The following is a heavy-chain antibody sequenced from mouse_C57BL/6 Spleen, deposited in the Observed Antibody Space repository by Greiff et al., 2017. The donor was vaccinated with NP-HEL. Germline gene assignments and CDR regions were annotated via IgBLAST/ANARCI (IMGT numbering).Heavy chain of an antibody. CDR1: GYSITSGYY. CDR3: AREGTMVTPFAY. Sequence: EVKLQESGPGLVKPSQSLSLTCSVTGYSITSGYYWNWIRQFPGNKLEWMGYISYDGSNNYNPSLKNRISITRDTSKNQFFLKLNSVTTEDTATYYCAREGTMVTPFAYWGQGTLVTVSA. CDR2: ISYDGSN. D-gene: IGHD2-2*01. J-gene: IGHJ3*01. V-gene: IGHV3-6*01.